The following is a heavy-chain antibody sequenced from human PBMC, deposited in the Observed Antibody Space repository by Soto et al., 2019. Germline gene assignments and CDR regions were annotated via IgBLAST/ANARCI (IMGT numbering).Heavy chain of an antibody. J-gene: IGHJ3*02. V-gene: IGHV3-73*01. CDR2: IRSGADNYAT. CDR1: GFSFSGSS. D-gene: IGHD2-2*02. Sequence: GGSLGLSCAASGFSFSGSSMHWVRQASGKGLEWVGRIRSGADNYATAYTASMKGRFIISRDDSKNTAYLQMNSLKTEDTAVYYCARDPLVLLPPAIGPIPRPPITRGDAFDIWGQGTMVTVSS. CDR3: ARDPLVLLPPAIGPIPRPPITRGDAFDI.